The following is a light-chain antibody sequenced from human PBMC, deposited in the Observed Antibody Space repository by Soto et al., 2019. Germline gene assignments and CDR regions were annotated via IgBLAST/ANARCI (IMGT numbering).Light chain of an antibody. CDR2: DVS. Sequence: QSVLTQPASVSGSPGQSITISCTGTSSDVGGYNYVSWYQQHPDKAPKFMIYDVSNRPSGVSNRFSGSKSGNTASLTISGLQAEDEADYYCSSYTTSNTRQIVFGTGTKLTVL. CDR3: SSYTTSNTRQIV. CDR1: SSDVGGYNY. J-gene: IGLJ1*01. V-gene: IGLV2-14*01.